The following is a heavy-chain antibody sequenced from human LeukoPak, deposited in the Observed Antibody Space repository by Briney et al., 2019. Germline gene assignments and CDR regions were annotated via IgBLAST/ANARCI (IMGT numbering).Heavy chain of an antibody. Sequence: GASVKVSCKASGYSFTSYGISWVRQAPGQGLEWMGWISAYNGHTIYAQKFQDRVTMNTDTSTSTAYMELRSLRSDDTAVFYCARDIVATTGNSYYYYGMDGWGQGTTVIVSS. CDR3: ARDIVATTGNSYYYYGMDG. V-gene: IGHV1-18*01. J-gene: IGHJ6*02. D-gene: IGHD5-12*01. CDR1: GYSFTSYG. CDR2: ISAYNGHT.